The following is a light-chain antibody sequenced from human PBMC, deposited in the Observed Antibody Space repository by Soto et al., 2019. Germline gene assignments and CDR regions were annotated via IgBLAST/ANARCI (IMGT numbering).Light chain of an antibody. CDR2: AAS. Sequence: DLEMTQSPSSLSASVGDRVTITCRASQSISNYLNWYQHKPGKVPKLLIYAASSLQSGVPTRFSGSGSGTDFTLTINSLQPEDVATYYCQQSYGTPLTVGGGTKIEIK. V-gene: IGKV1-39*01. CDR3: QQSYGTPLT. CDR1: QSISNY. J-gene: IGKJ4*01.